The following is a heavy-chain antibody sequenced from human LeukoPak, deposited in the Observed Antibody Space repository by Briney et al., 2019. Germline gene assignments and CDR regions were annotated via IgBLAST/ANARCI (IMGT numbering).Heavy chain of an antibody. CDR1: GYTFTGYY. CDR3: ARDWSIVGAVLDY. Sequence: ASVKVSCKASGYTFTGYYMHWVRQAPGRGLEWMGWINPNSGGTNYAQKFQGRVTMTRDTSISTAYMELSRLRSDDTAVYYCARDWSIVGAVLDYWGQGTLVTVSS. J-gene: IGHJ4*02. V-gene: IGHV1-2*02. CDR2: INPNSGGT. D-gene: IGHD1-26*01.